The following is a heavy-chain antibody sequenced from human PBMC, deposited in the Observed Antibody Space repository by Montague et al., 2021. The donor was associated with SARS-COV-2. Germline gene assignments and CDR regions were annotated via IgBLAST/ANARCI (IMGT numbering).Heavy chain of an antibody. V-gene: IGHV4-39*01. CDR3: ARHPLGYCSSTSGYVG. CDR2: NYYSGSN. CDR1: GGSISSSSYY. D-gene: IGHD2-2*01. Sequence: SETLSLTCTVSGGSISSSSYYWGWIRQPPGKGLEWNGSNYYSGSNYSNPSLQSRVTISVDTTKNQFSLKLSSVTAADTAEYYCARHPLGYCSSTSGYVGWGQGTLVTVSS. J-gene: IGHJ4*02.